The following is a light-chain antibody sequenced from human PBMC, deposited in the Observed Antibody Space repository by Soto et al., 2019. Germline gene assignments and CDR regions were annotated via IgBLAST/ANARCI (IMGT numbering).Light chain of an antibody. CDR3: QQYNKWPLT. CDR1: QSVGSN. J-gene: IGKJ1*01. CDR2: GAS. Sequence: EIVMTQSPATLSVSPGERVTLSCRARQSVGSNLAWYQQKPGQAPRLLIYGASTRATGIPARFSGSGSETEFTLIISSLQSEDFAVYYCQQYNKWPLTFGQGTKVDIK. V-gene: IGKV3-15*01.